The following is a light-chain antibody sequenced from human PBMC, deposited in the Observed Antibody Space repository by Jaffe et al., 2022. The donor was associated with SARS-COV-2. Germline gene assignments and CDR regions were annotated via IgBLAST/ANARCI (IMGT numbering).Light chain of an antibody. CDR1: SSDIGGYDY. CDR2: DVT. V-gene: IGLV2-14*01. J-gene: IGLJ3*02. Sequence: QSALTQPASVSGSPGQSITISSTGTSSDIGGYDYVSWYQQHPGKAPKLIIYDVTHRPSGVSNRFSGSKSGNTASLTISGLQPEDEADYYCSSYTSSSTLVFGGGTKLTVL. CDR3: SSYTSSSTLV.